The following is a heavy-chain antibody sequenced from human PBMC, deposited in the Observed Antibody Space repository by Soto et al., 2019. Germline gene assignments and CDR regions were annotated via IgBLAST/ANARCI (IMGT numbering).Heavy chain of an antibody. D-gene: IGHD1-1*01. CDR1: GYTFTSYD. Sequence: QVQLVQSGAEVTKPGASVKVSCKASGYTFTSYDINWVRQATGQGLEWMGWMSPNSGATGYAQKFQGRVTMTRDTSVCTAYMQLSNRRFEDTAIYFCARGVDAGVDVWRHGSTVTVSS. J-gene: IGHJ6*02. CDR2: MSPNSGAT. CDR3: ARGVDAGVDV. V-gene: IGHV1-8*01.